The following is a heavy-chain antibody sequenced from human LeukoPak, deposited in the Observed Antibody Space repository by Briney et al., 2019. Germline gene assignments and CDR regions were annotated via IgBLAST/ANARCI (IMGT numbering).Heavy chain of an antibody. Sequence: PSETLSLTCTVSGGSISSYYWSWIRQPPGKGLEWIGYIYYSGSTNYNPSLKSRVTISVDTSKNQFSLKLSSVTAADTAMYYCARRTYYYDSSGYYSGAGYWFDPWGQGTLVTVSS. D-gene: IGHD3-22*01. CDR3: ARRTYYYDSSGYYSGAGYWFDP. CDR1: GGSISSYY. J-gene: IGHJ5*02. CDR2: IYYSGST. V-gene: IGHV4-59*01.